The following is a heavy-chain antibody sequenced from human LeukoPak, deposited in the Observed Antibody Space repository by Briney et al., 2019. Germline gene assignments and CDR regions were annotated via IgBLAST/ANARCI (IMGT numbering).Heavy chain of an antibody. D-gene: IGHD5-12*01. CDR1: GYTFTSYE. Sequence: ASVKVSCKASGYTFTSYEINWVEQATGKGLDWMGWMNPNSGNTGYAQKFQGRVTMTRNTSISTAYMELSSLRSEDTAVYYCARPSYRYGGYSYWGQGTLVTVSS. CDR2: MNPNSGNT. V-gene: IGHV1-8*01. CDR3: ARPSYRYGGYSY. J-gene: IGHJ4*02.